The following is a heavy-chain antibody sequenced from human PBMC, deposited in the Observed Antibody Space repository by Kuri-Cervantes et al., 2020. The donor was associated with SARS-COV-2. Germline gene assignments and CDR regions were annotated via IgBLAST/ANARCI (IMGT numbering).Heavy chain of an antibody. J-gene: IGHJ6*02. V-gene: IGHV3-30*02. D-gene: IGHD2-8*02. CDR2: IRYDGSDK. CDR1: GFTFSSYG. Sequence: GESLKISCASGFTFSSYGMHWVRQAPGKGLQWVAFIRYDGSDKYYVDSVKGRFTISRDNSKNTLHLQMNSLRAEDTAVYYCARYGWQYGMDVWGQGTTVTVSS. CDR3: ARYGWQYGMDV.